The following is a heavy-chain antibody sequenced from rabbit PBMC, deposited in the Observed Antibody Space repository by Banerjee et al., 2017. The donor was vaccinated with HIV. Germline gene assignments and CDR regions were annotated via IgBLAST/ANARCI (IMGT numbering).Heavy chain of an antibody. CDR1: GFSFSGSYY. V-gene: IGHV1S45*01. D-gene: IGHD2-1*01. CDR2: IYSDSDNT. Sequence: QEQLVESGGGLVQPEGSLTLTCTASGFSFSGSYYMCWVRQAPGKGLEWIGCIYSDSDNTYYASWAKGRFTISKTSSTTATLQMTSLTAADTATYLCARAGDNYFYGMDLWGPGTLVTVS. CDR3: ARAGDNYFYGMDL. J-gene: IGHJ6*01.